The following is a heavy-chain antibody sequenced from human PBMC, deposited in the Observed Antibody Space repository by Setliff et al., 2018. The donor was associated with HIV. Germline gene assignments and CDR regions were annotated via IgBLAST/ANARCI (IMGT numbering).Heavy chain of an antibody. D-gene: IGHD5-12*01. Sequence: PGGSLRLSCTASGFTFSNAWTTWVRQVPGKGLEWVGRIKSEIDRGTRDYAASVKGRFTISRNDSKNSLYLQMTSLKTEDTAVYYCVRDSGYYSFDFWGQGTLVTVSS. CDR1: GFTFSNAW. V-gene: IGHV3-15*01. CDR2: IKSEIDRGTR. CDR3: VRDSGYYSFDF. J-gene: IGHJ4*02.